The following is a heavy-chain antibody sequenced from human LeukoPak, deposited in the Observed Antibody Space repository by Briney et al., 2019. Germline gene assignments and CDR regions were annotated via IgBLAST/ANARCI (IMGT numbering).Heavy chain of an antibody. CDR3: AKGDGSSKNAFDI. D-gene: IGHD6-6*01. Sequence: GGSLRLSCAASGFTFSSYGMQWVRQAPGKGLEWVAFIRYDGVNKYYADSVKGRFTVSRDNSKNTLYLQMNSLRAEDTAVYYCAKGDGSSKNAFDIWGQGTMVTVSS. CDR1: GFTFSSYG. CDR2: IRYDGVNK. J-gene: IGHJ3*02. V-gene: IGHV3-30*02.